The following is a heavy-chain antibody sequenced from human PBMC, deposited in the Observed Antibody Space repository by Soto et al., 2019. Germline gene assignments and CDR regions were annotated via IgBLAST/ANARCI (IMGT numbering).Heavy chain of an antibody. Sequence: PGGSLRLSCAASGFSFRSYTMSWVRQAPGKGLEWVAVISYDGSNKYYADSVKGRFTISRDNSKNTLYLQMNSLRAEDTAVYYCAISLEWLLSYYGMDVWGQGTTVTVSS. V-gene: IGHV3-30-3*01. CDR3: AISLEWLLSYYGMDV. CDR1: GFSFRSYT. D-gene: IGHD3-3*01. J-gene: IGHJ6*02. CDR2: ISYDGSNK.